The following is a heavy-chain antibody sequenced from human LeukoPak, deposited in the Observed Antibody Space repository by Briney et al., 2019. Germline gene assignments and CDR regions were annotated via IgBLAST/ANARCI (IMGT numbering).Heavy chain of an antibody. V-gene: IGHV4-34*01. CDR2: INHSGST. J-gene: IGHJ3*02. CDR3: ARGPNCSGGSCDSNAFDI. CDR1: GGSFSGYY. Sequence: SETLSLTCAVYGGSFSGYYWSWIRQPPGKGLEWIGEINHSGSTNYNPSLKSRVTISVDTSKNQFSLKLSSVTAADTAVYYCARGPNCSGGSCDSNAFDIWGQGTMVTVSS. D-gene: IGHD2-15*01.